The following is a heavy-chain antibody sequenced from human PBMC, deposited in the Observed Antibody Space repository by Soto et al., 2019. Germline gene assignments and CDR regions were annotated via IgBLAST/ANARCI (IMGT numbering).Heavy chain of an antibody. CDR3: ARGGTSIGYCSSTSCYSN. D-gene: IGHD2-2*01. J-gene: IGHJ4*02. CDR1: GFTFSSYS. Sequence: GGSLRLSCAASGFTFSSYSMNWVRQAPGKGLEWVSSISSSSSYIYYADSVKGRFTISRDNAKNSLYLQMNSLRAEDTAVYYCARGGTSIGYCSSTSCYSNWGQGTLVTVSS. CDR2: ISSSSSYI. V-gene: IGHV3-21*01.